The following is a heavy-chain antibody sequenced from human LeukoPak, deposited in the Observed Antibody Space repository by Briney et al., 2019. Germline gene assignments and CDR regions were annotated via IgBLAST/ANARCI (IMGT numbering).Heavy chain of an antibody. CDR2: VFYSGST. J-gene: IGHJ3*02. CDR3: ARLDKRVHNTFDI. D-gene: IGHD3-9*01. Sequence: PSETLSLTCTVSGDSISSSSFYWAWLRQPPGKGLEYIGSVFYSGSTYYNPSLRSRVTFSADTSKNQFSLKLTSVTAADTAVYYCARLDKRVHNTFDIWGQGTMVTVSS. V-gene: IGHV4-39*01. CDR1: GDSISSSSFY.